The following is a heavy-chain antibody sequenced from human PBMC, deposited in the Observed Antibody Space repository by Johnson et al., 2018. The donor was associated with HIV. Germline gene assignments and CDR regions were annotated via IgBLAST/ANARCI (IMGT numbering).Heavy chain of an antibody. CDR3: AREMAATNAWALDI. Sequence: VQLVESGGGLIQPGGSLRLSCAASGFTVSSNYMSWVRQAPGKGLEWVSVIYSGGSTYYADSVKSRFTISRDNSKNTLYLQMNSLRAEDTAVYYCAREMAATNAWALDIWGQGTMVTVSS. CDR1: GFTVSSNY. V-gene: IGHV3-53*01. J-gene: IGHJ3*02. D-gene: IGHD5-24*01. CDR2: IYSGGST.